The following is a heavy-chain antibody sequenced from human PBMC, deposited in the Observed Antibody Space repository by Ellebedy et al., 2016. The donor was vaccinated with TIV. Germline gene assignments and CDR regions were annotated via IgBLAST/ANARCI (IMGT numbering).Heavy chain of an antibody. D-gene: IGHD4-23*01. CDR2: ITESGGNT. V-gene: IGHV3-23*01. CDR3: ARDTVGVGPAFDV. J-gene: IGHJ3*01. Sequence: GESLKISCAASGFTLSRHWMSWVRQAPGKGLEWVSPITESGGNTYYADSVKGSFTISRDNSKDTLYPQINSLRAEDTAIYYCARDTVGVGPAFDVWGQGTMVTVSS. CDR1: GFTLSRHW.